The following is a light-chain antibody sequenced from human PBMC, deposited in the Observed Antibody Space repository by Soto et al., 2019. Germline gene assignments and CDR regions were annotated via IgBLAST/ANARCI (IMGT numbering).Light chain of an antibody. CDR3: MQALQTPLT. CDR2: LGS. Sequence: DIVMTQSPLSLPVTPGEPASISCSSSQSLLYTNGDNYLNWYVQKPGQSPQLLIYLGSFRASGVPDRFSGSGSGTDFTLRISEVEAEDVGVYYCMQALQTPLTFGGGTKVEI. CDR1: QSLLYTNGDNY. V-gene: IGKV2-28*01. J-gene: IGKJ4*01.